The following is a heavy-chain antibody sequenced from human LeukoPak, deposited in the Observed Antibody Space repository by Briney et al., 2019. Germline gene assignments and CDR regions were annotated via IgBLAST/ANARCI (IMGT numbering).Heavy chain of an antibody. Sequence: GGSLRLSCAASGFTFSTYAMSWVRQAPGKGLEWVSAIGGSGGGTYYADSVKGRFTISRDNSKNTLYLQMNSLRAEDTAVYYCARGGGAVRGVIWKHFDYWGQGTLVTVSS. CDR2: IGGSGGGT. CDR3: ARGGGAVRGVIWKHFDY. J-gene: IGHJ4*02. V-gene: IGHV3-23*01. D-gene: IGHD3-10*01. CDR1: GFTFSTYA.